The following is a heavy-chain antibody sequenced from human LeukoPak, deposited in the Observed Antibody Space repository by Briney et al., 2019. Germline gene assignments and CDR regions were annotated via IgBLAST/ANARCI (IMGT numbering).Heavy chain of an antibody. CDR2: ISAYNGNT. Sequence: GASVKVSCKASGYTFTSYGISWVRQAPGQGLEWMGWISAYNGNTNYAQKFQGRVTLTRDTSASIVYMELSSLRSEDTAVYYCARAYYDILTGYYYFDYWGQGTLVTVSS. CDR3: ARAYYDILTGYYYFDY. J-gene: IGHJ4*02. D-gene: IGHD3-9*01. V-gene: IGHV1-18*01. CDR1: GYTFTSYG.